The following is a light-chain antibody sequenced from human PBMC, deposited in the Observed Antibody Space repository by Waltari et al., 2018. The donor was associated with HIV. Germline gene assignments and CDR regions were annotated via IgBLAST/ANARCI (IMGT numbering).Light chain of an antibody. Sequence: QSVLTQPPSASGTPGQRVTISCSGSSSNIGRNYVSWYQHLPGTAPKLLISRNNQRPSGVPDRFAGSKSGTSASLAISGLRSEDEADYYCATWDDSLSGSVFGGGTKLTVL. CDR2: RNN. V-gene: IGLV1-47*01. J-gene: IGLJ2*01. CDR3: ATWDDSLSGSV. CDR1: SSNIGRNY.